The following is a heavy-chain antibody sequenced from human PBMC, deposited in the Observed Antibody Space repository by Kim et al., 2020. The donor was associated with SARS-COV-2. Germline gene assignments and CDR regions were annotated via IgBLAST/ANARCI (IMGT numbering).Heavy chain of an antibody. CDR3: ARDLGAFDI. D-gene: IGHD3-16*01. Sequence: STIYYADSVKGRFTISRDNAKNSLYLQMNSLRDEDTAVYYCARDLGAFDIWGQGTMVTVSS. V-gene: IGHV3-48*02. CDR2: STI. J-gene: IGHJ3*02.